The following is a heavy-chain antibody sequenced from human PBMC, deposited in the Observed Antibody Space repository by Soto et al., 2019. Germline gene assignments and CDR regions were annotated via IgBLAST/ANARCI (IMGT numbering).Heavy chain of an antibody. CDR3: ARGIAVAGPFDY. J-gene: IGHJ4*02. D-gene: IGHD6-19*01. CDR1: GFTFNNYE. V-gene: IGHV3-48*03. CDR2: ISGSGSTI. Sequence: LRLSCVASGFTFNNYEMNWVRQAPGKGLEWVAYISGSGSTILYADSVKGRFTVSRDNAKNSLYLQTNSLRSEDTAVYYCARGIAVAGPFDYWGQGTLVTVSS.